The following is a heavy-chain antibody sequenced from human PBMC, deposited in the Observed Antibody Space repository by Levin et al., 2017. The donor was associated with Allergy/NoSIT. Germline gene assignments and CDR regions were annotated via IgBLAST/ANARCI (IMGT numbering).Heavy chain of an antibody. V-gene: IGHV3-7*03. CDR3: AKVAFRGFDY. D-gene: IGHD3-3*02. Sequence: GGSLRLSCAASGFTFSSYSMTWVRQAPGKGLEWVANIKQDVNEKYYVDSVKGRFTISRDNAKNSLSLQMNNLRAEDTAVYYCAKVAFRGFDYWGQGILVTVS. J-gene: IGHJ4*02. CDR2: IKQDVNEK. CDR1: GFTFSSYS.